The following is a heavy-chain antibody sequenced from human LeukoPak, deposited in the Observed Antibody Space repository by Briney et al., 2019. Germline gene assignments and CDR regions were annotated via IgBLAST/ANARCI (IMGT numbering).Heavy chain of an antibody. V-gene: IGHV4-34*01. D-gene: IGHD3-22*01. CDR1: GGSFSGYY. CDR3: ARGRREAYYYDSSGYYYAPFDY. Sequence: SETLSLTCAVYGGSFSGYYWSWIRQPPGKGLEWIGEINHSGSTNYNPSLKSRVTISVDTSKNQFSLKLSSVTAADTAVYYCARGRREAYYYDSSGYYYAPFDYWGQGTLVTVSS. CDR2: INHSGST. J-gene: IGHJ4*02.